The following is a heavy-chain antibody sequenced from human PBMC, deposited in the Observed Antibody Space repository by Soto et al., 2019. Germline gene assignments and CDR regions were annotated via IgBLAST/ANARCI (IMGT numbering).Heavy chain of an antibody. CDR1: GFTFSSYA. V-gene: IGHV3-23*01. CDR3: AKARCSSTTCYKRAFDI. J-gene: IGHJ3*02. Sequence: GGSLRLSCAASGFTFSSYAMTWVRQAPGKGLEWVSAISGSGDNTYYADSAKGRFTISRDNSKNTLYLQMNSLRAEDTAIYYCAKARCSSTTCYKRAFDIWGQGTMVTVSS. D-gene: IGHD2-2*02. CDR2: ISGSGDNT.